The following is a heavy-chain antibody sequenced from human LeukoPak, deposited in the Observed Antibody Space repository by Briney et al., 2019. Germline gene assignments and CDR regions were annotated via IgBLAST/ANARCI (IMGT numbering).Heavy chain of an antibody. CDR2: INHSGST. CDR3: ARCETVTTPWFDP. Sequence: PSETLSLTCAVYGGSFSGYYWSWIRQPPGKGLEWIGEINHSGSTNYSPSLKSRVTISVDTSKNQFSLKMSSVTAADTAVYYCARCETVTTPWFDPWGQGTLVTVSS. CDR1: GGSFSGYY. J-gene: IGHJ5*02. V-gene: IGHV4-34*01. D-gene: IGHD4-17*01.